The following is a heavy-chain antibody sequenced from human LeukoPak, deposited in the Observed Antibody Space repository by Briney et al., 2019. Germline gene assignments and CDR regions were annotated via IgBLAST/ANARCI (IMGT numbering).Heavy chain of an antibody. Sequence: SETLSLTCAVYGGSFSGYYWSWIRQPPGKGLEWIGSIYYSGSTYYNPSLKSRVSISVDTSKNQFSLRLSSVTAADTAVYYCARDIRPSQPYLIVVAEWGQGTLVTVSS. CDR2: IYYSGST. CDR3: ARDIRPSQPYLIVVAE. J-gene: IGHJ4*02. CDR1: GGSFSGYY. V-gene: IGHV4-34*01. D-gene: IGHD3-22*01.